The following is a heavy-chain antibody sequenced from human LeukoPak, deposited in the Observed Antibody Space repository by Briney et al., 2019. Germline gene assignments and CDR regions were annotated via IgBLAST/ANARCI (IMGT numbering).Heavy chain of an antibody. J-gene: IGHJ4*02. CDR3: ARSPTTYCSSTSCYWH. CDR2: ISSTSNTI. Sequence: GRSLRLSCAASGFTFSSYAMHWVRQAPGKGLEWVSYISSTSNTIYYADSVKGRFTISRDNSKNTLYLQMNSLRAEDTAVYYCARSPTTYCSSTSCYWHWGQGTLVTVSS. CDR1: GFTFSSYA. D-gene: IGHD2-2*01. V-gene: IGHV3-48*01.